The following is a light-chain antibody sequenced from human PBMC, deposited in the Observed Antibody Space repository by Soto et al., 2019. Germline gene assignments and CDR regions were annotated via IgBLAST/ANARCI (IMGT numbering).Light chain of an antibody. CDR2: EVS. J-gene: IGLJ1*01. CDR3: SSYTSSSTLV. CDR1: SSDVGGYNY. V-gene: IGLV2-14*01. Sequence: QSALTQPASVSGSPGQSITISCTGTSSDVGGYNYVSWYQQHPGKAPKLMIYEVSNRPSGVSNRFSGYKSGNTASLTISGLQADDEADYYCSSYTSSSTLVFGTGTKLTVL.